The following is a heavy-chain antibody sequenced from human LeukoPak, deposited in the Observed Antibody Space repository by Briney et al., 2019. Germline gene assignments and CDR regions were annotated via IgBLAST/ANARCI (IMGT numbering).Heavy chain of an antibody. V-gene: IGHV1-8*01. CDR1: GYTFTSYD. CDR3: ARFPRVLWFGEPPMDV. CDR2: MNPNSGNT. J-gene: IGHJ6*02. Sequence: GASVKVSCKASGYTFTSYDINWVRQATRQGLEWMGWMNPNSGNTGYAQKFQGRVTMTRNTSISTAYMELSSLRSEDTAVYYCARFPRVLWFGEPPMDVWGQGTTVTVSS. D-gene: IGHD3-10*01.